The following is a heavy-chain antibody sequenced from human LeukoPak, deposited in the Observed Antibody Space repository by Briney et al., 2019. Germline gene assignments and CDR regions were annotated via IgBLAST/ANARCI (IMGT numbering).Heavy chain of an antibody. CDR3: AKGVAVASPYYFDY. D-gene: IGHD6-19*01. CDR2: ISGSGSST. CDR1: GFTFSNAW. J-gene: IGHJ4*02. V-gene: IGHV3-23*01. Sequence: PGGSLRLSCAASGFTFSNAWMSWVRQAPGKGLEWVSPISGSGSSTYYADSVKGRFTISRDNSKNTLYLQMNSLRAEDTAVYYCAKGVAVASPYYFDYWGQGTLVTVSS.